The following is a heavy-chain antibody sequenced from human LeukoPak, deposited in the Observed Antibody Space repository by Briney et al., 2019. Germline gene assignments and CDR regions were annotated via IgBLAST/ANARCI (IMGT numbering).Heavy chain of an antibody. CDR3: ARDRARAKYYDFWSGSVFYIMDV. CDR1: GYSFFSFG. CDR2: ISGYNGDT. J-gene: IGHJ6*02. V-gene: IGHV1-18*01. Sequence: GASVKVSCKASGYSFFSFGISWVRQAPGQGLEWMGWISGYNGDTNYAQKFQGWVTMTRDTSISTAYMELSRLRSDDTAVYYCARDRARAKYYDFWSGSVFYIMDVWGQGTTVTVSS. D-gene: IGHD3-3*01.